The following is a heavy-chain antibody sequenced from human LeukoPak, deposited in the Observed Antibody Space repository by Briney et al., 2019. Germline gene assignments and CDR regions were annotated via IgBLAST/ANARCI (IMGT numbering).Heavy chain of an antibody. CDR1: GGSFSGYY. D-gene: IGHD6-13*01. Sequence: SETLSLTRAVYGGSFSGYYWSWIRQPPGKGLEWIGEINHSGSTNYNPSLKSRVTISVDTSKNQFSLKLSAVTAADTAVYYCARGGGKQLYDYWGQGTLVTVSS. V-gene: IGHV4-34*01. CDR2: INHSGST. CDR3: ARGGGKQLYDY. J-gene: IGHJ4*02.